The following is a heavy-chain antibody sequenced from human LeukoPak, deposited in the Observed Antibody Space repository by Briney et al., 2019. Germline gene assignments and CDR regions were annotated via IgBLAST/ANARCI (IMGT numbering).Heavy chain of an antibody. D-gene: IGHD2-21*01. CDR3: ARGVGGADC. CDR1: GFNFTIYW. CDR2: IKEDGSEK. Sequence: GGSLRLSCAASGFNFTIYWMSWVRQAPGKGLELVANIKEDGSEKFYVDSVKGRFTISRDNAKNSLYLQMNNLRAEDTAVYYCARGVGGADCWGQGTLVTVSS. V-gene: IGHV3-7*01. J-gene: IGHJ4*02.